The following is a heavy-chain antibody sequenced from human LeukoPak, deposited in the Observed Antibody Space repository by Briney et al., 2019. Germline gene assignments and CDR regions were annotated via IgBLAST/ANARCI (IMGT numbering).Heavy chain of an antibody. D-gene: IGHD1-26*01. J-gene: IGHJ4*02. V-gene: IGHV3-30*03. CDR2: ISYDGSNK. CDR1: GFTFSNYW. CDR3: AREGGMPGGGYYFDY. Sequence: GGSLRLSCAASGFTFSNYWMHWVRQAPGKGLEWVAVISYDGSNKYYADSVKGRFTISRDNSKNTLYLQMNSLRAEDTAVYYCAREGGMPGGGYYFDYWGQGTLVTVSS.